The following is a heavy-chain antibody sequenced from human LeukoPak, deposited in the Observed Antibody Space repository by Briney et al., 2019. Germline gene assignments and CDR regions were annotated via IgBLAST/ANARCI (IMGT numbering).Heavy chain of an antibody. J-gene: IGHJ6*04. V-gene: IGHV3-7*03. CDR1: GFTFSNYW. CDR3: ARKAYAMDV. CDR2: MKQDGSEK. Sequence: GGSLRLSCAASGFTFSNYWMSWVRQAPGKGLEWVANMKQDGSEKYYVDSVKGRFTISRDDAKNSLYLQMNSLRVEDTAVYYCARKAYAMDVWGKGNPGHRLL.